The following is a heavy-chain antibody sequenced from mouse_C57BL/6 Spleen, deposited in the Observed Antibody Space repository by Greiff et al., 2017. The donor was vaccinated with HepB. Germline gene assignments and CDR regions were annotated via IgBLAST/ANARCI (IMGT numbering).Heavy chain of an antibody. Sequence: QVHVKQPGAELVMPGASVKLSCKASGYTFTSYWMHWVKQRPGQGLEWIGEIDPSDSYTNYNQKFKGKSTLTVDKSSSTAYMQLSSLTSEDSAVYYCARGDHFDYWGQGTTLTVSS. CDR2: IDPSDSYT. J-gene: IGHJ2*01. V-gene: IGHV1-69*01. CDR3: ARGDHFDY. CDR1: GYTFTSYW. D-gene: IGHD3-3*01.